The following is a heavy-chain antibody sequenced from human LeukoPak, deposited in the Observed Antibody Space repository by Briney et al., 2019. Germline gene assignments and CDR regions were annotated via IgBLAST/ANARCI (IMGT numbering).Heavy chain of an antibody. V-gene: IGHV3-23*01. Sequence: GGSLRLSCAASGFTFSSYAMSWVRQAPGKGLEWVSAISGSGGSTYYADSVKGRFTISRDNSKNTLYLQMNSLRAEDTAVYYCAKEGARYYYDSSGYYYFDYWGQGTLVTVSS. CDR1: GFTFSSYA. J-gene: IGHJ4*02. CDR3: AKEGARYYYDSSGYYYFDY. CDR2: ISGSGGST. D-gene: IGHD3-22*01.